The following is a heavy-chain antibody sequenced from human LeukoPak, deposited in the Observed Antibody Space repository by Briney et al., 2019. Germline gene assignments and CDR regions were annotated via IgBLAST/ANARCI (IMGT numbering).Heavy chain of an antibody. CDR1: GFTFSSYA. Sequence: GGSLRLSCAASGFTFSSYAMSWVRQAPGKGLEWVSAISGSGGSTYYADSVKGRFTISRDNSMNTLYLQMNSLRAEDTAVYYCAKDPGYCSGGSCYGWGQGTLVTVSS. CDR3: AKDPGYCSGGSCYG. V-gene: IGHV3-23*01. J-gene: IGHJ4*02. CDR2: ISGSGGST. D-gene: IGHD2-15*01.